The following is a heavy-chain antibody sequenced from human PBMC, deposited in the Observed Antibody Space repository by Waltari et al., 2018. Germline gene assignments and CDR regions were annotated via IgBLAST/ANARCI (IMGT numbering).Heavy chain of an antibody. J-gene: IGHJ4*02. CDR2: IYYSGST. V-gene: IGHV4-31*03. CDR1: GGSLSWGAYY. Sequence: QVQRHESGPGLEQPSQTLPLTCSLSGGSLSWGAYYHHWIRQHPGKGLEWIVYIYYSGSTDYNPSLKSRGTISVDTSQNQFSLKLSSVTAADTAVYYCARDQTAGIVDYWGQGTLVTVSS. CDR3: ARDQTAGIVDY. D-gene: IGHD6-19*01.